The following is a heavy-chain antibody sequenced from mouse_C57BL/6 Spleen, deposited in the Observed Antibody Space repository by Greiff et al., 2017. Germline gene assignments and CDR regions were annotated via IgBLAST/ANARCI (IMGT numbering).Heavy chain of an antibody. Sequence: QVQLQQSGPGLVAPSQSLSITCTVSGFSLTSYGVHWVRQPPGKGLEWLVVIWSDGSTTYNSALKSRLSISKDNSKSQVFLKMNSLPPDDTAMYYCARHSTVVEDAMDDWGQGTSVTVSS. J-gene: IGHJ4*01. CDR2: IWSDGST. CDR3: ARHSTVVEDAMDD. D-gene: IGHD1-1*01. CDR1: GFSLTSYG. V-gene: IGHV2-6-1*01.